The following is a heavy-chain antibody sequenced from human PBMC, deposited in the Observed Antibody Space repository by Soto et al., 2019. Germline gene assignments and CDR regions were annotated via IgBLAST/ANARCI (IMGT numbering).Heavy chain of an antibody. D-gene: IGHD2-21*02. Sequence: QVQLVQSGAEVKKPGSSVKVSCKASGGTFSSYAISWVRQAPGQGLEWMGGIIPIFGTANYAQKFQGRVTITADESTSTAYMELSSLRSEYTAVYYCARPVLAYCGGDCSHAFDIWGQGTMVTVSS. J-gene: IGHJ3*02. CDR2: IIPIFGTA. CDR3: ARPVLAYCGGDCSHAFDI. CDR1: GGTFSSYA. V-gene: IGHV1-69*01.